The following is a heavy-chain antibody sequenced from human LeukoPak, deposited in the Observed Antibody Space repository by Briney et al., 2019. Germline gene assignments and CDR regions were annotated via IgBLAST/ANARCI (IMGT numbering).Heavy chain of an antibody. CDR3: AKIRAPAYDF. Sequence: GGSLRLSCAASRFTFSSYAMHWVRQAPGKGLEYVSAISSNGGSTYYANSVKGRFTISRDNSKNTLYLQMNSLRAEDTAVYYCAKIRAPAYDFWGQGTMVTVSS. V-gene: IGHV3-64*01. CDR2: ISSNGGST. J-gene: IGHJ3*01. D-gene: IGHD3-3*02. CDR1: RFTFSSYA.